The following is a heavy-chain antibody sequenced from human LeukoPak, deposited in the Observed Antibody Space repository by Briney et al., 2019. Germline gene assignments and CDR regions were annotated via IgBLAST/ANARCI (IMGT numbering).Heavy chain of an antibody. CDR2: IYYSGST. CDR1: GGSISSYY. D-gene: IGHD3-10*01. Sequence: SETLSLTCTVSGGSISSYYWSWIRQPPGKGLEWIGYIYYSGSTNYNPSLKCRVTISVDTSKNQFSLKLSSVTAADTAVYYCAKPGNYYGPGSSPNWFDPWGQGTLVTVSS. J-gene: IGHJ5*02. V-gene: IGHV4-59*08. CDR3: AKPGNYYGPGSSPNWFDP.